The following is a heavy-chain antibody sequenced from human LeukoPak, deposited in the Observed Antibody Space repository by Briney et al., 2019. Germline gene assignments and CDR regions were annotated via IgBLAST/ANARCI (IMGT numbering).Heavy chain of an antibody. V-gene: IGHV1-3*01. CDR2: INAGNGNT. D-gene: IGHD6-19*01. Sequence: GASVKVSCKASGYTFTSYAMHWVRQAPGQRLEWMGWINAGNGNTKYSQKFQGRVTITRDTSASTAYMELSSLRSEDTAVYYCARDRIAVAGYYFDYWGQGTLVTVSS. J-gene: IGHJ4*02. CDR3: ARDRIAVAGYYFDY. CDR1: GYTFTSYA.